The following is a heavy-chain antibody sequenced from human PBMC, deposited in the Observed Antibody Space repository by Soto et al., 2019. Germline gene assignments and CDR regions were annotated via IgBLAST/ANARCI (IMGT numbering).Heavy chain of an antibody. CDR1: GGSFSGYY. V-gene: IGHV4-34*01. CDR2: INHSGST. J-gene: IGHJ5*02. D-gene: IGHD3-10*01. Sequence: SETLSLTCAVYGGSFSGYYWSWIRQPPGKGLEWIGEINHSGSTNYNPSLKSRVTISVDTSKTQFSLKLSSVTAADTAVYYCARGGYYYGSGSYSNWFDPWGQGTLVTVSS. CDR3: ARGGYYYGSGSYSNWFDP.